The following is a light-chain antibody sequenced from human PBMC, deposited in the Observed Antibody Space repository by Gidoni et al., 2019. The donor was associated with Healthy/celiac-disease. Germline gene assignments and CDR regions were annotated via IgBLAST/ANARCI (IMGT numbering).Light chain of an antibody. CDR2: AAS. V-gene: IGKV1-39*01. J-gene: IGKJ4*01. Sequence: DIQMTQSPSSLSASVGDRVTITCRASQSISSYLNWYQQKPGKVPKLLIYAASSLQSGVPSRFSGSGSGTDFTLTISSLQPEDFATYYCQQSYSTLPTFXGXTKVEIK. CDR3: QQSYSTLPT. CDR1: QSISSY.